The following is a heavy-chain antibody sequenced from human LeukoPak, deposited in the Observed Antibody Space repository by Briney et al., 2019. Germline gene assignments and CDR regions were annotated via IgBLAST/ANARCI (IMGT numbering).Heavy chain of an antibody. J-gene: IGHJ4*02. CDR2: IFSGGST. V-gene: IGHV3-53*01. CDR1: GFTVSSNY. CDR3: AREAVTRNYFDY. Sequence: PGGSLRLSCAASGFTVSSNYMSRVRQAPGKGLEWVSIIFSGGSTYYADSVKGRFTISRDNSKNTLYLQMNSLRAEDTAVYYCAREAVTRNYFDYWGQGTLVTVSS. D-gene: IGHD4-17*01.